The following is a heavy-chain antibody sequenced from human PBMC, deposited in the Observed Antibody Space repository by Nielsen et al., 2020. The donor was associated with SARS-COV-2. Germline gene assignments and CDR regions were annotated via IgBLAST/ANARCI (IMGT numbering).Heavy chain of an antibody. J-gene: IGHJ2*01. CDR1: GFTFSNFA. Sequence: GESLKISCAASGFTFSNFAMSWVRQAPGKGLEWVSLIYGSGSSSYYADSVKGRFTISRDNSKKTLYLQMTSLRPEDTAVYYCARHWREGATFYWFFDLWGRGTLVTVSS. CDR2: IYGSGSSS. V-gene: IGHV3-23*03. CDR3: ARHWREGATFYWFFDL. D-gene: IGHD1-26*01.